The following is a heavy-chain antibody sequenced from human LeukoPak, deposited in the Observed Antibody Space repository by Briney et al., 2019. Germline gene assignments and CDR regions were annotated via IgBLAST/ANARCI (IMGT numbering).Heavy chain of an antibody. CDR1: GGSISDYY. Sequence: PSETLSLTCTVSGGSISDYYWSWIRQPPGKGLEWIGEINHSGSTNYNPSLKSRVTISVDTSKNQLSLKLSSVTAADTAVYYCARASALDIVVVPAAIGGTPFDYWGQGTLVTVSS. CDR3: ARASALDIVVVPAAIGGTPFDY. V-gene: IGHV4-34*01. D-gene: IGHD2-2*03. J-gene: IGHJ4*02. CDR2: INHSGST.